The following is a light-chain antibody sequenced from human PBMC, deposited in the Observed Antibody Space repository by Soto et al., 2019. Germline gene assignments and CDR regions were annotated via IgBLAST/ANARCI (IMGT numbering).Light chain of an antibody. CDR2: EGS. CDR1: SSDVGSYNL. J-gene: IGLJ3*02. CDR3: CSYAGSSTWV. V-gene: IGLV2-23*01. Sequence: QSALTQPASVSGSPGQSITISCTGTSSDVGSYNLVSRYQQHPGKAPKLMIYEGSKRPSGVSNRLSGSKSGNTASLTISGLQAEDEADYYCCSYAGSSTWVFGGGTKLTVL.